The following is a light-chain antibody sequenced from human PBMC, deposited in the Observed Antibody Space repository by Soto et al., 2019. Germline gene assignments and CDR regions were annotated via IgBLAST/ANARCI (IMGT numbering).Light chain of an antibody. CDR2: DAS. V-gene: IGKV3-11*01. Sequence: SPGERATLSCRASQSVSSYLAWYQQKPGQAPRLLIYDASNRATGIPARFSGSGSGTDFTLTISSLEPEDFAVYYCQQRSNWLSITFGQGTRLEIK. CDR1: QSVSSY. CDR3: QQRSNWLSIT. J-gene: IGKJ5*01.